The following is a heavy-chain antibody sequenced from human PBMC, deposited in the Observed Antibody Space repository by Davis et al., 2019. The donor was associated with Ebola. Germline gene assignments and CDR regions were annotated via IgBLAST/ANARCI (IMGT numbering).Heavy chain of an antibody. Sequence: PGGSLRLSCAASGFTFSSYGMHWVRQAPGKGLEWVAVISYDGSNKYYADSVKGRFTISRDNSKNTLYLQMNSLRSEDTAVYYCARPHAIFGVDWGQGTLVTVSS. CDR2: ISYDGSNK. CDR1: GFTFSSYG. CDR3: ARPHAIFGVD. J-gene: IGHJ4*02. V-gene: IGHV3-30*03. D-gene: IGHD3-3*01.